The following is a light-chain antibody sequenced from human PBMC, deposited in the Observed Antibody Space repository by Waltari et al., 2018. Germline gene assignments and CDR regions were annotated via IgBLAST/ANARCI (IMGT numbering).Light chain of an antibody. CDR1: SSDVGSYNL. CDR2: EVS. V-gene: IGLV2-23*02. Sequence: QSALTQPASVSGSPGQSITISCTGTSSDVGSYNLFSWYQQHPGKDPKLMIYEVSKRPSGVSNSFSGSKSGNTASRTISGLQAEDEADYYCCSYAGSTTYVFGTGTKVTVL. J-gene: IGLJ1*01. CDR3: CSYAGSTTYV.